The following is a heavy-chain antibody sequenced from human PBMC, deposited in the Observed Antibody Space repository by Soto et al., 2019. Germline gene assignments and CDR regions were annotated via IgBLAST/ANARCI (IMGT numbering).Heavy chain of an antibody. CDR2: IIPILGIA. D-gene: IGHD2-8*01. J-gene: IGHJ6*03. CDR1: GGTFSSYT. V-gene: IGHV1-69*02. Sequence: QVQLVQSGAEVKKPGSSVKVSCKASGGTFSSYTISWVRQAPGQGLEWMGRIIPILGIANYAQKFQGRVTNTADKPTSTAYVELSSLRAEDTAVYYCAGVSQMEWPGTNGVSIESYYYYMDVWGKGTTVTVSS. CDR3: AGVSQMEWPGTNGVSIESYYYYMDV.